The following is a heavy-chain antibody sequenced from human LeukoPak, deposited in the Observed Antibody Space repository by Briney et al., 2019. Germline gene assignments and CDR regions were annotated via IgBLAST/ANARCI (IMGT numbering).Heavy chain of an antibody. Sequence: ASVKVSCKAFGYSLTNYYLHWVRQAPGQGLEWLGEINPSGGSTSYAQKFQGRITVTRDTYTNTVYMDLSSLRSEDTATYYCARGAPTTRIGAGRFDYWGQGSLLTVAS. CDR1: GYSLTNYY. D-gene: IGHD5-12*01. CDR2: INPSGGST. V-gene: IGHV1-46*01. CDR3: ARGAPTTRIGAGRFDY. J-gene: IGHJ4*02.